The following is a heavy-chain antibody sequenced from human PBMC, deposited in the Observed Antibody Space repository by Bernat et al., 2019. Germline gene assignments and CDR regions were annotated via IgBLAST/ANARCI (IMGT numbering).Heavy chain of an antibody. J-gene: IGHJ4*02. V-gene: IGHV3-30-3*01. CDR2: ISYDGSNK. CDR1: GFTFSSYA. CDR3: ASNRHRTIAVAGTEVDY. D-gene: IGHD6-19*01. Sequence: QVQLVESGGGVVQPGRSLRLSCAASGFTFSSYAMHWVRQAPGKGLEWVAVISYDGSNKYSAASVTGRFTISRDNSKNTLYLQMNSLRAEDTAVYYCASNRHRTIAVAGTEVDYWDQGTLVTVSS.